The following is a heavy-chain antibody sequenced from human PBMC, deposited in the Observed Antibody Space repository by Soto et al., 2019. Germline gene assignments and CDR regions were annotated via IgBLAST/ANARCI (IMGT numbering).Heavy chain of an antibody. CDR1: GYTFSNYG. CDR2: ISAYNGKT. Sequence: QVQLVQSGAEVKKPGASVKVSCKASGYTFSNYGISWVRQAPGQGLEWMGWISAYNGKTYDAERLQGRDTMTTDTSTSTAYMELMSLRTDDTAVYYCARESNCGSDCYSPAEYSQHWGQGTLVTVSS. J-gene: IGHJ1*01. CDR3: ARESNCGSDCYSPAEYSQH. V-gene: IGHV1-18*04. D-gene: IGHD2-21*02.